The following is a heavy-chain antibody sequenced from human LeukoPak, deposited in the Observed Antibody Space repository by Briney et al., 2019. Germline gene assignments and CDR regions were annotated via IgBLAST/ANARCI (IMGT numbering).Heavy chain of an antibody. J-gene: IGHJ6*02. CDR2: INDNGGGT. Sequence: PGGSLRLSCAASGFTFSSNAMSWVRQAPGKGLEWVSAINDNGGGTFYADSVKGRFTISRDNSKNTLYLQMSSLRAEDTAVYYCAKDRTSSNGGVYYFYGMDVWGQGTTVTVSS. CDR3: AKDRTSSNGGVYYFYGMDV. V-gene: IGHV3-23*01. CDR1: GFTFSSNA. D-gene: IGHD6-19*01.